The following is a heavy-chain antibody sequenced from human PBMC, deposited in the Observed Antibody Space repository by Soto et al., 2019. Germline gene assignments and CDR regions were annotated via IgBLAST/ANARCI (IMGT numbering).Heavy chain of an antibody. V-gene: IGHV4-31*03. J-gene: IGHJ4*02. CDR3: ARVKVIPAAMGFDY. Sequence: SSETLSLTCTVSGGSISSAGYYWSWIRQHPGKGLEWIGYIYYSGSTYYNPSLKSRVTISVDTSKNQFSLKLSSVTAAATAVYYCARVKVIPAAMGFDYWGQGTLVTVS. D-gene: IGHD2-2*01. CDR1: GGSISSAGYY. CDR2: IYYSGST.